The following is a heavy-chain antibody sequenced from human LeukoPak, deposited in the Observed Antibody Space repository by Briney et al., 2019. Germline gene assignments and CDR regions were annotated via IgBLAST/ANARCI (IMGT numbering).Heavy chain of an antibody. CDR2: IKSDGSST. Sequence: GGSLRLSCAASGFTLSRYWMHWVRQGAGKGLVWVSRIKSDGSSTSYADSVQGRFTISRDNAKNTLYLEMNSLRVEDTAVYYCARDEEGDFYYYYMDVWGKGTTVTVSS. CDR3: ARDEEGDFYYYYMDV. D-gene: IGHD2-21*02. CDR1: GFTLSRYW. V-gene: IGHV3-74*01. J-gene: IGHJ6*03.